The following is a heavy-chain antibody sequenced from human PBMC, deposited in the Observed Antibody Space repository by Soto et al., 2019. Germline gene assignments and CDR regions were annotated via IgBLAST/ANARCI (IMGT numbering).Heavy chain of an antibody. CDR2: TYYRSKWIH. CDR3: AGVVWFRGMDV. Sequence: SETLSLTCDISGDSVSSSSAAWNWIRQCPSRGLEWLGRTYYRSKWIHEYTVSMESRITINPDTSKNQFSLHIYSVTPEDTAVYYCAGVVWFRGMDVWGQGTPVTVSS. CDR1: GDSVSSSSAA. V-gene: IGHV6-1*01. D-gene: IGHD3-16*01. J-gene: IGHJ6*02.